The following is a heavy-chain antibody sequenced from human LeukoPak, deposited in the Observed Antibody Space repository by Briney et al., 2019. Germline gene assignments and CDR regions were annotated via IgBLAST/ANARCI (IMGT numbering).Heavy chain of an antibody. CDR1: GFTFSSYW. CDR2: VKHDGSEK. CDR3: AKDPDGLWS. Sequence: PGGSLRLSCAASGFTFSSYWMTWVRQAPGKGLEWVAQVKHDGSEKYYVDSVKGRLTISRDNANNSLYLQMNSLRAEDTAVYYCAKDPDGLWSWGQGTLVTVSS. V-gene: IGHV3-7*05. D-gene: IGHD4/OR15-4a*01. J-gene: IGHJ5*02.